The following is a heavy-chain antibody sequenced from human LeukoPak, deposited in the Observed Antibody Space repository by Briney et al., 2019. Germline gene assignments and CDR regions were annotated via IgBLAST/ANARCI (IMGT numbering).Heavy chain of an antibody. CDR3: AKAGVDMTTILLYFDY. CDR2: ISYGGGNK. J-gene: IGHJ4*02. D-gene: IGHD5-24*01. CDR1: GFTFSTYG. Sequence: SGGSLRLSCAASGFTFSTYGMHWVRQAPGKGLEWVAAISYGGGNKYYADSVKGRFTISRDNSKNTLYLEMNSLRGEDTAVYYCAKAGVDMTTILLYFDYWGQGTLVTVSS. V-gene: IGHV3-30*18.